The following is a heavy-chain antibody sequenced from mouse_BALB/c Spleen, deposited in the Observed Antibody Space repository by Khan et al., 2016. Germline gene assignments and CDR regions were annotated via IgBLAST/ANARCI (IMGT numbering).Heavy chain of an antibody. CDR2: ISYSGST. CDR3: VSLYYRGPLYYCDY. J-gene: IGHJ2*01. Sequence: VQLKESGPGLVKPSQSLSLTCTVTGYSITSDYAWNWIRQFPGNKLEWMGYISYSGSTSYNPSLKSRISITRDTSKNQFFLQLTSVTTEDTATXDCVSLYYRGPLYYCDYWGQGTTLTVSS. D-gene: IGHD2-14*01. CDR1: GYSITSDYA. V-gene: IGHV3-2*02.